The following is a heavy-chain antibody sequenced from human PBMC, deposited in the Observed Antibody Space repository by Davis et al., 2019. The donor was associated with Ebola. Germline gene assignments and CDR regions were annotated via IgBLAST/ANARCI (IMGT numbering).Heavy chain of an antibody. J-gene: IGHJ4*02. V-gene: IGHV3-21*01. CDR3: ARAGLRMDY. D-gene: IGHD4-17*01. Sequence: SAKGRFTISRDNAKNSLYLQVNSLRAEDTAVYYCARAGLRMDYWGQGTLVTVSS.